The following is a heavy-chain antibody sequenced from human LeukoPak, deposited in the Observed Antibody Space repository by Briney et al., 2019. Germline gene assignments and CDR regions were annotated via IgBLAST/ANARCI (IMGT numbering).Heavy chain of an antibody. CDR1: GGSISSYY. Sequence: KPSGTLSFTCTVSGGSISSYYWSWIRQPPGKGLEGFGNIYYSGSTNYNPSLKSRTITTVNTSNNHFSVQLSSVTDAATAVYYCAKDWRWQGENWFDPWRQGTLVTVSS. CDR3: AKDWRWQGENWFDP. J-gene: IGHJ5*02. CDR2: IYYSGST. V-gene: IGHV4-59*12. D-gene: IGHD5-24*01.